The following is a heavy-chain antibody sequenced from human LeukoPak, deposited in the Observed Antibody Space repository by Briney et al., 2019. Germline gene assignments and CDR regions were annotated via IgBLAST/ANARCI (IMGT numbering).Heavy chain of an antibody. CDR1: GDPISSFH. D-gene: IGHD5-18*01. V-gene: IGHV4-4*07. CDR3: ARDESGYSYGYYYYYYMDV. CDR2: IYTSGST. Sequence: SETLSLTCTVSGDPISSFHWSWIRQPAGKGLEWIGRIYTSGSTNYNPSLKSRVTISVDTSKNQFSLKLSSVTAADTAVYYCARDESGYSYGYYYYYYMDVWGKGTTVTVSS. J-gene: IGHJ6*03.